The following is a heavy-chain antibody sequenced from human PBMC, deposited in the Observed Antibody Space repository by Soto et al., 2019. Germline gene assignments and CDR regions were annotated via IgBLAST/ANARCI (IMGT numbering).Heavy chain of an antibody. CDR3: IGRFPF. D-gene: IGHD1-26*01. Sequence: PGGSLRLSCTGSGFPLANFLMSWFRQAPGKGLEWVGFIRSQPYGGTTQYAASVSGRFTISRDDSKGIAYLQMNSLKSEDSGVYYRIGRFPFWDRGTLVTLS. CDR2: IRSQPYGGTT. J-gene: IGHJ2*01. V-gene: IGHV3-49*03. CDR1: GFPLANFL.